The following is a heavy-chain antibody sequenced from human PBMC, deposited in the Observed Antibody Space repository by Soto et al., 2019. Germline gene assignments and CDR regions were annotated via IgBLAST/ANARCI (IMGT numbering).Heavy chain of an antibody. CDR2: IYRTGST. CDR1: GGSFTSNNW. V-gene: IGHV4-4*02. D-gene: IGHD1-7*01. Sequence: QVQLQESGPVLVKPSGTLSLTCAVSGGSFTSNNWWTWVRQPPGQGLEWIGEIYRTGSTNYNPSLKSRVTISLDKSENQFSLKVTSLTAADTAVYYCASRDPGTSVDYWGQGTVVTVSS. CDR3: ASRDPGTSVDY. J-gene: IGHJ4*02.